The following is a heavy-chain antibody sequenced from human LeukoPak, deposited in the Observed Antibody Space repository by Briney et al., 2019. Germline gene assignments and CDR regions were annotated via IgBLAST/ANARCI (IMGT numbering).Heavy chain of an antibody. CDR3: TTANIVVVVAAGDY. CDR2: IKSKTDGGTT. D-gene: IGHD2-15*01. Sequence: PGGSLRLSCAASGFTFSNAWMSWVRQAPGKGLEWVGRIKSKTDGGTTDYAAPVKGRFTISRDDSKNTLYLQMNSLKTEDTAVYYCTTANIVVVVAAGDYWGQGTLVTVSS. V-gene: IGHV3-15*01. CDR1: GFTFSNAW. J-gene: IGHJ4*02.